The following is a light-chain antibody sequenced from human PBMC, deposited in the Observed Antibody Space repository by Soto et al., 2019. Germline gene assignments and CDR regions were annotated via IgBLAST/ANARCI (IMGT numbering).Light chain of an antibody. J-gene: IGLJ1*01. Sequence: QSVLTQPISVSGSLGQSITISCTGNSNDVGGYNYVSWYQQRPGKVPKVIIYEVTKRPSGAPDRFSGSKSGNTASLTVSGLQAEDEADYFCSSYANNNNILVFGTGTKVTVL. CDR3: SSYANNNNILV. V-gene: IGLV2-8*01. CDR2: EVT. CDR1: SNDVGGYNY.